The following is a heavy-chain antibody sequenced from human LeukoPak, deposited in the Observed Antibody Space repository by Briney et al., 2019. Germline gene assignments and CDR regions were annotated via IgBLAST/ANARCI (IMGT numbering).Heavy chain of an antibody. CDR1: GFTFSSYA. V-gene: IGHV3-23*01. CDR3: AKGPAIVGATDYLY. Sequence: PGGSLRLSCAASGFTFSSYAMSWVRQAPGKGLELVSAISGSGGSTYYADSVKGRFTISRDNSKNTLYLQMNSLRAEDTAVYYCAKGPAIVGATDYLYWGQGTLVTVSS. D-gene: IGHD1-26*01. J-gene: IGHJ4*02. CDR2: ISGSGGST.